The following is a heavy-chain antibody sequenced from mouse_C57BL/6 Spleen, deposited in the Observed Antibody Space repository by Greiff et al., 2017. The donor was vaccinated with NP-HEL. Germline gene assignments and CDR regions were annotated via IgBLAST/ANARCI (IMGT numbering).Heavy chain of an antibody. D-gene: IGHD1-1*01. CDR1: GYTFTSYW. J-gene: IGHJ2*01. CDR3: ARRDYARSFDY. Sequence: QVQLQQPGAELVKPGASVKLSCKASGYTFTSYWMQWVKQRPGQGLEWIGEIDPSDSYTNYNQKFKGKATLTVDTSSSTAYMQLSSLTSEDSAVYYCARRDYARSFDYWGQGTTLTGSS. CDR2: IDPSDSYT. V-gene: IGHV1-50*01.